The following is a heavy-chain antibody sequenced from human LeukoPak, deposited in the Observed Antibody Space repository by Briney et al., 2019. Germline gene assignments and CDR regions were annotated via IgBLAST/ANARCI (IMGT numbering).Heavy chain of an antibody. CDR3: AKQDSTSSYSAVDI. V-gene: IGHV3-23*01. CDR2: ISGIGGNT. CDR1: GFTFSNYA. D-gene: IGHD2-2*01. J-gene: IGHJ3*02. Sequence: GGSLRLSCAASGFTFSNYAMSWVRQAPGKGLEWVSGISGIGGNTYYADSVKGRFTISRDNSKNTLYLQMNSLRAEDTAVYFCAKQDSTSSYSAVDIWGQGTMVTVSS.